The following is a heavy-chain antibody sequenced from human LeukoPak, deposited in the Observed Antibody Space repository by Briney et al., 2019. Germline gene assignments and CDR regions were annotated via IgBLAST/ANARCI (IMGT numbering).Heavy chain of an antibody. CDR1: GCTFNNYW. CDR3: ARQVSREGHFDY. J-gene: IGHJ4*02. Sequence: GGSLRLSCPASGCTFNNYWLSWVRQGPGKGLEWVAHIKEDTSQKYYVGSVEGRFTISRDNARNSLYLQMNSLRGEDTAVYFCARQVSREGHFDYWGQGALVTVSS. CDR2: IKEDTSQK. D-gene: IGHD1-26*01. V-gene: IGHV3-7*01.